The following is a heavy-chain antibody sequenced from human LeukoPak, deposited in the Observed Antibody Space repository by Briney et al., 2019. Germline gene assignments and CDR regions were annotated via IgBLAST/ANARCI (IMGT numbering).Heavy chain of an antibody. CDR2: ITYDGKVQ. D-gene: IGHD1-26*01. Sequence: GRSLKLSCAASGFAFRTYSMHWVRQAPGKGLEWLAVITYDGKVQHYTDSVKGQFTVSRDNSKKTLYLQMISLRLEDTAFYYCAREERVGATYHLDAWGRGTLVTVSS. CDR1: GFAFRTYS. J-gene: IGHJ5*02. CDR3: AREERVGATYHLDA. V-gene: IGHV3-30*04.